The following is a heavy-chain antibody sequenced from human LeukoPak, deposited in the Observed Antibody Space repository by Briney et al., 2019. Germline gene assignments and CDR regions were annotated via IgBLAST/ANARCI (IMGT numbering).Heavy chain of an antibody. Sequence: GGSLRLSCSASGFTFSAYALHWVRQAPGEGREYVSAINHDGGSTYYADSARGRFTISRDNSKNTLYLQMSSLRAEDTAVYYCVRGRIGLPGVDYWGQGPLVTVSS. CDR2: INHDGGST. V-gene: IGHV3-64D*06. D-gene: IGHD1-14*01. J-gene: IGHJ4*02. CDR3: VRGRIGLPGVDY. CDR1: GFTFSAYA.